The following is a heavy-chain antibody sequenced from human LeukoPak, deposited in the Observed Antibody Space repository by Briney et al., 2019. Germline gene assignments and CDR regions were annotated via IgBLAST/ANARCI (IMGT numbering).Heavy chain of an antibody. J-gene: IGHJ5*02. CDR3: ARKWSLLRFGESQNWFDR. Sequence: ASVKVSCKASGYSFTGYYMHWVRQAPGQGLEWMGWINPNSGGTNYAQKFQGRVTMTRDTVISTAYMELSRLRSDETAVYYFARKWSLLRFGESQNWFDRWREGTLVTDSP. D-gene: IGHD3-10*01. CDR2: INPNSGGT. V-gene: IGHV1-2*02. CDR1: GYSFTGYY.